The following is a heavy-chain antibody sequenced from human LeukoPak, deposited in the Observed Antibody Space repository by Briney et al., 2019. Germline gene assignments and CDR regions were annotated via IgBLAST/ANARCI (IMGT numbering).Heavy chain of an antibody. CDR1: GGSISTYY. V-gene: IGHV4-59*01. CDR2: IHYSGST. CDR3: AREDLFRVV. J-gene: IGHJ4*02. Sequence: SETLSLTCTVSGGSISTYYWSWIRQPPGKGLEWIGYIHYSGSTDYNPSLKSRVTISVDTSKNQFSLKLSSVTAADTAAYYCAREDLFRVVWGQGTLVTVSS. D-gene: IGHD2-2*01.